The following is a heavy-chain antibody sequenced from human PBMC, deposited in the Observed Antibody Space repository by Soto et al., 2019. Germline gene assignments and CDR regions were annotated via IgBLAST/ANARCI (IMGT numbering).Heavy chain of an antibody. J-gene: IGHJ6*02. Sequence: GGSLRLSCAASGFTFRSYEMNWVRQAPGKGLEWVSYISSSGSTIYYADSVKGRFTISRDNAKNSLYLQMNSLRAEDTAVYYCARDPHCSSTSCFHYYYGMDVWGQGTTVTVSS. CDR2: ISSSGSTI. CDR1: GFTFRSYE. V-gene: IGHV3-48*03. D-gene: IGHD2-2*01. CDR3: ARDPHCSSTSCFHYYYGMDV.